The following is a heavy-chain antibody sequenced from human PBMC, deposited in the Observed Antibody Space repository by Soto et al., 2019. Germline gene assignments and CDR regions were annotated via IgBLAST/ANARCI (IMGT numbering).Heavy chain of an antibody. CDR2: INPNRGGT. CDR3: ARHTGVYSEPFDH. D-gene: IGHD2-8*01. J-gene: IGHJ4*02. V-gene: IGHV1-2*02. CDR1: GYPFTTYF. Sequence: QVQLMQSGAEVKTPGASMTVSCKPSGYPFTTYFFHWVRRAPGQGLEWMGWINPNRGGTHYAQKFRNRVTITSDTSITTVYRALSGLTSDDTAVYYCARHTGVYSEPFDHWRKVPLVAVSS.